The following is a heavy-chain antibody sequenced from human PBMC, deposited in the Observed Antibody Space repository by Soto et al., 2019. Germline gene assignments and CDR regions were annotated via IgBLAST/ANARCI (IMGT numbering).Heavy chain of an antibody. J-gene: IGHJ4*02. CDR3: LESVVAVPLDY. CDR1: GFTFTNYW. D-gene: IGHD2-15*01. Sequence: GGSLRLSCVASGFTFTNYWMSWVRQAPGKGLEWVANIRGSGGGKYYADSVKGRFTISRDNSKNTLYLQMNSLRAEDTAVYYCLESVVAVPLDYWGQGTLVTVSS. V-gene: IGHV3-23*01. CDR2: IRGSGGGK.